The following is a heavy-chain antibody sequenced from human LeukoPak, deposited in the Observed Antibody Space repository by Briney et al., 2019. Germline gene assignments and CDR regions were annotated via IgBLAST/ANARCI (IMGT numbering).Heavy chain of an antibody. CDR2: ISASGGST. CDR1: GFTFSSYA. Sequence: GGSLRLSCAASGFTFSSYAMSWVRQAPRKGLEWVSVISASGGSTYYADSVKGRFTISRDNSKNTLYLQMNSLRAEDTAVYYCAKVQLWFGELFAWGQGTLVTVSS. CDR3: AKVQLWFGELFA. V-gene: IGHV3-23*01. D-gene: IGHD3-10*01. J-gene: IGHJ5*02.